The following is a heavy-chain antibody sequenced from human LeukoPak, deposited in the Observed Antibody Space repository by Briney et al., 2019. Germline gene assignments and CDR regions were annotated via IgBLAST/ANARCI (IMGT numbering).Heavy chain of an antibody. CDR2: IYYSGST. J-gene: IGHJ6*02. CDR3: ARDSGYDLILDV. CDR1: GGSISSGDYY. V-gene: IGHV4-30-4*01. Sequence: SETLSLTCTVSGGSISSGDYYWSWIRQPPGKGLEWIGYIYYSGSTYYNPSLKSRVTISVDTSKNQFSLKLSSVTAADMAVYYCARDSGYDLILDVWGQGTTVTVSS. D-gene: IGHD5-12*01.